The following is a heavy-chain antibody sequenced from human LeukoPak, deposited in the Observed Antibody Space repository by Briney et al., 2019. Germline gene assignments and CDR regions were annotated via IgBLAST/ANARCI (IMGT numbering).Heavy chain of an antibody. V-gene: IGHV4-34*01. CDR1: GGSFSGYY. Sequence: PSETLSLTCAVYGGSFSGYYWSWIRQPPGKGLEWIGSIYYSGSTYYNPSLKSRVTISVDTSKNQFSLKLRSVTAADTAVYYCADIYFDFLTGYRALDYWGQGTLVTVSS. D-gene: IGHD3/OR15-3a*01. CDR3: ADIYFDFLTGYRALDY. J-gene: IGHJ4*02. CDR2: IYYSGST.